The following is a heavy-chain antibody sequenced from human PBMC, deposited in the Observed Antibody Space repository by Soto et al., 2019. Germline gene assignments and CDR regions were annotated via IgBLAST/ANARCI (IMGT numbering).Heavy chain of an antibody. CDR1: GFTFSGYG. Sequence: EVQVLESGGGLVQPGGSLRLSCAASGFTFSGYGMSWVRQAPGEGLEWVSAISRNGGSTNYADSVKGRFTISRDNSKNTLYLQMDSLGAEDTAVYYCAKGALTGTTADAVDVWGQGTMVTVSS. D-gene: IGHD1-7*01. CDR3: AKGALTGTTADAVDV. CDR2: ISRNGGST. V-gene: IGHV3-23*01. J-gene: IGHJ3*01.